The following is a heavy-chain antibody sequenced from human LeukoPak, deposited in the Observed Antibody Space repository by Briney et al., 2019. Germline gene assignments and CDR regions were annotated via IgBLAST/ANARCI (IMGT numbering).Heavy chain of an antibody. Sequence: PSQTLSLTCTVSGGSISSGSYYWSWIRQPAGKGLEWIGRTYSSGSTNYNPSLKSRVTISVDTSKNQFSLKLSSVTAADTAVYYCARSYFDYWGQGTLVTVSS. V-gene: IGHV4-61*02. CDR1: GGSISSGSYY. CDR3: ARSYFDY. CDR2: TYSSGST. J-gene: IGHJ4*02.